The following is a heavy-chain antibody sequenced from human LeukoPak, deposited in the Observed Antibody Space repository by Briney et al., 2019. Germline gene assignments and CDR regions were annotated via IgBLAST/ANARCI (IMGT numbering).Heavy chain of an antibody. CDR2: INPNSGGT. CDR3: ARASIAVAGRGPWFDP. V-gene: IGHV1-2*02. CDR1: GYTFTGYY. J-gene: IGHJ5*02. Sequence: GASVKVSCKASGYTFTGYYMHWVRQAPGQGLEWMGWINPNSGGTNYAQKFQGRVTMTRDTSISTAYMELSRLRSDDTAVYYCARASIAVAGRGPWFDPWGQGTLVTVSS. D-gene: IGHD6-19*01.